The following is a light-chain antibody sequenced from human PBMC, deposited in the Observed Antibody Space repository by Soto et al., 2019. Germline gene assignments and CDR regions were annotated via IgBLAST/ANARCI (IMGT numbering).Light chain of an antibody. CDR1: QDISNY. Sequence: DLQMTQSPSSLSASVGDRVTITCQASQDISNYLNWYQQKSGEAPKLLIYDASNLETGVPSRFSGSGSGTDFTLTISTLQPEDIATYYCQQYDSLFTFGGGTKVEIK. J-gene: IGKJ4*01. CDR3: QQYDSLFT. CDR2: DAS. V-gene: IGKV1-33*01.